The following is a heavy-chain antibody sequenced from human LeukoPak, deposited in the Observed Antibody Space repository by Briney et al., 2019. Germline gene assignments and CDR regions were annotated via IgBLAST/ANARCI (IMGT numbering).Heavy chain of an antibody. Sequence: GGSLRLSCAASGFTFSSYSMNWVRQAPGKGLEWVSSISSSSSYIYYADSVKGRFTISRDNAKNSLYLQMNSLRAEDTAVYYCAKVGGVVATISWFDPWGQGTLVTVSS. J-gene: IGHJ5*02. CDR2: ISSSSSYI. CDR1: GFTFSSYS. CDR3: AKVGGVVATISWFDP. V-gene: IGHV3-21*04. D-gene: IGHD5-12*01.